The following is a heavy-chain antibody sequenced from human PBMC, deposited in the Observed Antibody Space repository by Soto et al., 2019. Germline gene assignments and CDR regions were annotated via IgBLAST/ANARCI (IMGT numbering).Heavy chain of an antibody. J-gene: IGHJ4*02. V-gene: IGHV3-48*01. CDR2: ISGSGYPI. Sequence: PGGSLRLSCAASGYSRFSYYSMNWVRQAPGKGLEWVSFISGSGYPIYYADSVRGRFTISRDNAKNSLSLQMDSLRVEDTAVYYCARVRGHSYGYVDYWGQGTLVTVSS. CDR1: GYSRFSYYS. D-gene: IGHD5-18*01. CDR3: ARVRGHSYGYVDY.